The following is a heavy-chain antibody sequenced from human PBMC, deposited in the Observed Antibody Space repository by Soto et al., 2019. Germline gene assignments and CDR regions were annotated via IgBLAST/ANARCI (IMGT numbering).Heavy chain of an antibody. D-gene: IGHD3-22*01. Sequence: SETLSLTCTVSGASISSYYWSWIRQPPGKGLQCIGYIYYSGSTNYNPSLKSRVTISVDTSKNQFSLKLSSVTAADTAVYYCARAPPNYDSSGYDAFDIWGQGTMVTVSS. J-gene: IGHJ3*02. CDR1: GASISSYY. CDR3: ARAPPNYDSSGYDAFDI. CDR2: IYYSGST. V-gene: IGHV4-59*01.